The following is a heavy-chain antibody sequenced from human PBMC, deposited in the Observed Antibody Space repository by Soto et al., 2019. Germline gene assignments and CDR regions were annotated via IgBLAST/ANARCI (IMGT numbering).Heavy chain of an antibody. CDR1: GYSISSGYY. Sequence: SSDTLCLTGAVCGYSISSGYYWGWIRQPPGKGLEWIGSIYHSGSTYYNPSLKSRVTISVDTSKNQFSLKLSSVTAADTAVYYCAREGGYYYGSGSYFYYYYYYGMDVWGQGTTVTVSS. D-gene: IGHD3-10*01. J-gene: IGHJ6*02. CDR3: AREGGYYYGSGSYFYYYYYYGMDV. CDR2: IYHSGST. V-gene: IGHV4-38-2*02.